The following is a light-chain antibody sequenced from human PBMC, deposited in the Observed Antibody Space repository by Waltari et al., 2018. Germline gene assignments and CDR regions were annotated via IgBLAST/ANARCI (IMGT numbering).Light chain of an antibody. J-gene: IGKJ5*01. Sequence: EIVMTQSPATLSVSPGERATLSCRASQSLSDNLAWYQLKPAQAPRLLIYGASFRATGIPGRFRGSGSGTDFTLTISSLQSEDFAIYYCQQYKTWPPITFGQGTQLEIK. CDR1: QSLSDN. CDR3: QQYKTWPPIT. CDR2: GAS. V-gene: IGKV3-15*01.